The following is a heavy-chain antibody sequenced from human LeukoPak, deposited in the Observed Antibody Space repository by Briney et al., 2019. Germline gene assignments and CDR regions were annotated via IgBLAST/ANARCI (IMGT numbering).Heavy chain of an antibody. CDR3: ARALGSDGYSYGYRDY. D-gene: IGHD5-18*01. CDR2: MNPNSGNT. Sequence: ASVKVSCKASGYTFTSYDINWVRQATGQGLEWMGWMNPNSGNTGYAQKFLGRVTMTRNTSISTAYMELSSLRSEDTAVYYCARALGSDGYSYGYRDYWGQGTLVTVSS. CDR1: GYTFTSYD. J-gene: IGHJ4*02. V-gene: IGHV1-8*01.